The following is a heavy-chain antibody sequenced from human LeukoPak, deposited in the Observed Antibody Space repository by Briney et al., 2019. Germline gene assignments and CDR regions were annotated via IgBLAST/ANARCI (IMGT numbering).Heavy chain of an antibody. CDR3: ARGGTVTYYFDR. Sequence: PGGSLRLSCAASGFNFSDYEMNWLRQAPGKGLEWLSYTSTGGRTVKYADSVKGRFTISRDNARSSLYLQMTNLRVEDTAVYFCARGGTVTYYFDRWGQGILVAVSS. J-gene: IGHJ4*02. V-gene: IGHV3-48*03. CDR1: GFNFSDYE. CDR2: TSTGGRTV. D-gene: IGHD4-17*01.